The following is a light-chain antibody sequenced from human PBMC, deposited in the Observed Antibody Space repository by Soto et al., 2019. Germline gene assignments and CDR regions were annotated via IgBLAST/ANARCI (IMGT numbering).Light chain of an antibody. V-gene: IGLV2-23*01. CDR1: SSDVGSYNL. CDR3: CSYAGSSTFV. Sequence: QSALTQPASVSGSPGQSITISCTGTSSDVGSYNLVSWYQQHPGKAPKLMIHEDTKRPSGVSNRFSGSKSGNTASLTISGLQAEDEADYYCCSYAGSSTFVFGTGTKVTGL. CDR2: EDT. J-gene: IGLJ1*01.